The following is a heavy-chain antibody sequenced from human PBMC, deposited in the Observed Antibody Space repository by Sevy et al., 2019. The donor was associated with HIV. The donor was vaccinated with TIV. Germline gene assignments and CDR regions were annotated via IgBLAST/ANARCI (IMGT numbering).Heavy chain of an antibody. CDR3: ARTVSVALEPEECYYFDY. V-gene: IGHV4-34*01. CDR2: INHIGST. Sequence: SETLSLTCAVYGGSFSGYYWTWIRQPPGKGLEWIGEINHIGSTNYNPSLKSRVTISVDTSKNQFARNLSSVTAADTAIYYCARTVSVALEPEECYYFDYWGQGTLVTVSS. CDR1: GGSFSGYY. J-gene: IGHJ4*02. D-gene: IGHD3-16*02.